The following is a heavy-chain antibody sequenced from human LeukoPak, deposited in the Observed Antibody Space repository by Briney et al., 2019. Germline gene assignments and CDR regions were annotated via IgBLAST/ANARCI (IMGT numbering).Heavy chain of an antibody. CDR3: ARDGIVGASELDY. CDR2: INSDGSST. V-gene: IGHV3-74*01. CDR1: GFTFSNYW. Sequence: GGSLRLSCAASGFTFSNYWMSWVRQAPGKGLVWVSRINSDGSSTSYADSVKGRFTISRDNAKNTLYLQMNSLRAEDTAVYYCARDGIVGASELDYWGQGTLVTVSS. D-gene: IGHD1-26*01. J-gene: IGHJ4*02.